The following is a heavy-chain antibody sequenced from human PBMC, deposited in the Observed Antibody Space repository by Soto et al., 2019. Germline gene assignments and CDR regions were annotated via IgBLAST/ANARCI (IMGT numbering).Heavy chain of an antibody. D-gene: IGHD2-2*01. CDR1: GGSISSGGYY. J-gene: IGHJ5*02. V-gene: IGHV4-31*03. CDR3: ASGYCSSTSCYFNEKYNWFDP. Sequence: PSETLSLTCTVSGGSISSGGYYWSWIRQHPGKGLEWIGYIYHSGSTYYNPSLKSRVTISVDTSKNQFSLKLSSVTAADTAVYYCASGYCSSTSCYFNEKYNWFDPWGQGTLVTVSS. CDR2: IYHSGST.